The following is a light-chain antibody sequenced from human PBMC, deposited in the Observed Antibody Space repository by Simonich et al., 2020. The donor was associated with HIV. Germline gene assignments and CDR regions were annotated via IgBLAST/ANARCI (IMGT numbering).Light chain of an antibody. Sequence: DIQLTQSPSFLSASVGDRLTITCRASQGISSYLAWYQQKPGKAPKLLIYDASTMQSGVPSRFSGSGSGTEFTLTISSLQPEDFATYYCLQFNSFPYTFGLGTKLEIK. CDR1: QGISSY. CDR3: LQFNSFPYT. V-gene: IGKV1-9*01. J-gene: IGKJ2*01. CDR2: DAS.